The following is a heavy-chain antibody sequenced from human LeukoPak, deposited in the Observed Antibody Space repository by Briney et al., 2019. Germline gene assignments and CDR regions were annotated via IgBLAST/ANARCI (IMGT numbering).Heavy chain of an antibody. D-gene: IGHD3-3*01. CDR1: GGSFSGYY. CDR2: INHSGST. J-gene: IGHJ4*02. Sequence: PSETLSLTCAVYGGSFSGYYWSWIRHPPGKGLEWIGEINHSGSTNYNPSLKSRVTISVDTSKNQFSLKLSSVTAADTAVYYCARLDYDFWSGYYRTFDYWGQGTLVTVSS. CDR3: ARLDYDFWSGYYRTFDY. V-gene: IGHV4-34*01.